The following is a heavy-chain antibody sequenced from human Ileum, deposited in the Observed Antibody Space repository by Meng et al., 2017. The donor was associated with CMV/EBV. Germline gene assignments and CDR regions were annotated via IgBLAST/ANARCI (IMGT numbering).Heavy chain of an antibody. V-gene: IGHV4-39*01. D-gene: IGHD6-13*01. J-gene: IGHJ5*02. CDR3: VRGSSPWASAGSYNWFDV. Sequence: NFSAGSIRRPPGKGLDWIGTVYYIRPTSYNPFLASRVTTSVDPSKNQFSLRLTSVTATDTAFYYCVRGSSPWASAGSYNWFDVWGQGTLVTVSS. CDR1: NFS. CDR2: VYYIRPT.